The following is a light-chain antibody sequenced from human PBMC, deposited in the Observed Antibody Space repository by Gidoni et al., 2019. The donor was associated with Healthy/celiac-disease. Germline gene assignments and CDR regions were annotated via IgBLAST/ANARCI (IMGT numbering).Light chain of an antibody. CDR3: CSYAGSYTLV. J-gene: IGLJ2*01. CDR2: DVS. Sequence: QSALTQPRSVSGSPGQSVTISCTGTSSDVGGYNYVSWYQQHPGKAPKLMIYDVSKRPPGVPDRFSGSKSGNTASLTISGLQAEDEADHYCCSYAGSYTLVFGGGTKLTVL. V-gene: IGLV2-11*01. CDR1: SSDVGGYNY.